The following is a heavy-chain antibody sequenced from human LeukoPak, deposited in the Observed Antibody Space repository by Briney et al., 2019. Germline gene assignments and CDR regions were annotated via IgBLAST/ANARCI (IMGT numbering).Heavy chain of an antibody. V-gene: IGHV3-7*01. CDR3: ARDPRSSSHDAFDI. CDR2: IKQDGSEK. CDR1: GFTFSSYW. Sequence: GGSLRLSCAASGFTFSSYWMSWVRQAPGRGLEWVANIKQDGSEKYYVDSVKGRFTISRDNAKNSLYLQMHSLRAEDTAVYYCARDPRSSSHDAFDIWGQGTMVTVSS. D-gene: IGHD6-6*01. J-gene: IGHJ3*02.